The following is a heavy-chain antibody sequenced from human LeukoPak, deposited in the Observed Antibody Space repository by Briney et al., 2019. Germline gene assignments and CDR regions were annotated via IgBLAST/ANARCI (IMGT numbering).Heavy chain of an antibody. CDR3: ARSYSGYDLAFFDY. J-gene: IGHJ4*02. D-gene: IGHD5-12*01. CDR1: GGTFSSYA. CDR2: IIPIFGTA. V-gene: IGHV1-69*13. Sequence: SVKVSCKASGGTFSSYAISWVRQAPGQGLEWMGGIIPIFGTANYAQKFQGRVTITAGESTSTAYMELSSLRSEDTAVYYCARSYSGYDLAFFDYWGQGTLVTVSS.